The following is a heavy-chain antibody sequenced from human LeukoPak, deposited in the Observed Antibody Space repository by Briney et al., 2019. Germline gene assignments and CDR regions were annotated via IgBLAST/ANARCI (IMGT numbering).Heavy chain of an antibody. CDR1: GFTFSSYS. J-gene: IGHJ5*02. CDR3: ARAGYSSSWYLWFDP. Sequence: GGSLRLSCAASGFTFSSYSMNWVRQAPGKGLEWVLSISSSSSYIYYADSVKGRFTISRDNAKNSLYLQMNSLRAEDTAVYYCARAGYSSSWYLWFDPWGQGTLVTVSS. D-gene: IGHD6-13*01. V-gene: IGHV3-21*01. CDR2: ISSSSSYI.